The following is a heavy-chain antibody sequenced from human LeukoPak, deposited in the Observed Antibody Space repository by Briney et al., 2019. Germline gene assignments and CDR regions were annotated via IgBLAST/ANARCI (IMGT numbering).Heavy chain of an antibody. V-gene: IGHV3-48*02. D-gene: IGHD3-10*01. CDR1: GFTFSSYS. CDR2: NRSSSSTI. Sequence: GGSLRLSCAASGFTFSSYSMNWVRQAPGKGLECVLYNRSSSSTIYYADSVKGRLTISRDNAKNSLYLQMNSLRDEDTAVYYCARDLGLIWFGELGDAFDIWGQGTMVSVSS. CDR3: ARDLGLIWFGELGDAFDI. J-gene: IGHJ3*02.